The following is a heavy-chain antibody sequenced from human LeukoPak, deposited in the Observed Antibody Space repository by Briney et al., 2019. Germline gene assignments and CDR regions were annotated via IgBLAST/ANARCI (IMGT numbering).Heavy chain of an antibody. Sequence: GASVTVSCKASGYTFSSYYMHWVRQAPGQGLEWMGIINPSVGSTSHAQKFQCRVTMTRDMSTSTVYMELSSLRSEDTAVYYCARELSSSSRLLDSWGQGTLVTVSS. CDR3: ARELSSSSRLLDS. CDR2: INPSVGST. V-gene: IGHV1-46*01. J-gene: IGHJ4*02. CDR1: GYTFSSYY. D-gene: IGHD6-6*01.